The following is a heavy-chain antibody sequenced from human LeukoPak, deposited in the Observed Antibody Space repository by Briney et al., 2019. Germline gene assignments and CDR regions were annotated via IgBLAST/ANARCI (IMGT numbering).Heavy chain of an antibody. D-gene: IGHD3-10*01. CDR2: ISSSSSYI. V-gene: IGHV3-21*01. Sequence: GGSLRLSCAASGFTFSSYSMNWVRQAPGKGLEWVSSISSSSSYIYYADSVKGRFTISRDNAKNSLYLQMNSLRAEDTAVYYRAREVDYGSGSYYFDYWGQGTLVTVSS. CDR3: AREVDYGSGSYYFDY. J-gene: IGHJ4*02. CDR1: GFTFSSYS.